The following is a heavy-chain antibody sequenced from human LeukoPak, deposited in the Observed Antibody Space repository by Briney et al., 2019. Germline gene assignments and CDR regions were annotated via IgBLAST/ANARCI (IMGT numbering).Heavy chain of an antibody. V-gene: IGHV1-46*01. Sequence: ASVKVSCKASGGTFSSYAISWVRQAPGQGLEWMGIINPSGGSTSYAQKFQGRVTMTRDTSTSTVYMELSSLRSEDTAVYYCARAGTIFGVVTRTDAFDIWGQGTMVTVSS. CDR2: INPSGGST. CDR3: ARAGTIFGVVTRTDAFDI. J-gene: IGHJ3*02. D-gene: IGHD3-3*01. CDR1: GGTFSSYA.